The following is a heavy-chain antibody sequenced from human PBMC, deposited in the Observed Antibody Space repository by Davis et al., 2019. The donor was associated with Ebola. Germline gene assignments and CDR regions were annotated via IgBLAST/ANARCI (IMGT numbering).Heavy chain of an antibody. J-gene: IGHJ4*02. V-gene: IGHV4-31*03. Sequence: SETPSLTCTVSGGSISSGGYYWSWIRQHPGKGLEWIGYIYYSGSTYYNPSLKSRVTISVDTSKNQFSLKLSSVTAADTAVYYCARAGVVVVAALDYWGQGTLVTVSS. CDR1: GGSISSGGYY. CDR2: IYYSGST. CDR3: ARAGVVVVAALDY. D-gene: IGHD2-15*01.